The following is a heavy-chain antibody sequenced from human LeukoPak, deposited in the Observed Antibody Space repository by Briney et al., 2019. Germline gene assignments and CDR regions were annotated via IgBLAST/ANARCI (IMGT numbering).Heavy chain of an antibody. D-gene: IGHD1-26*01. CDR1: GYTFTGYY. CDR2: INPNSGGT. J-gene: IGHJ4*02. Sequence: ASVKVSCKASGYTFTGYYMHWVRQAPGQGLEWMGWINPNSGGTNYAQKFQGRVTMTRDTSISTAYMELSRLRSDDTAVYYCARERSKGIGSSMPGYWGQGTLVTVSS. V-gene: IGHV1-2*02. CDR3: ARERSKGIGSSMPGY.